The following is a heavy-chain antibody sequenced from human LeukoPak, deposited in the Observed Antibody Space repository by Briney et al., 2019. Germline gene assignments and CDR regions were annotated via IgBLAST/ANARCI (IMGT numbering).Heavy chain of an antibody. Sequence: GGSLRLSCAASGFTFSSYAMSWVRQAPGKGLEWVSDIGGSGGSTYYADSVKGRFTISRDNSKNTLYLQMNSLRAEDTAVYYCAKGRGFMVRGAIIDYWGQGTLVTVSS. CDR1: GFTFSSYA. CDR3: AKGRGFMVRGAIIDY. J-gene: IGHJ4*02. V-gene: IGHV3-23*01. CDR2: IGGSGGST. D-gene: IGHD3-10*01.